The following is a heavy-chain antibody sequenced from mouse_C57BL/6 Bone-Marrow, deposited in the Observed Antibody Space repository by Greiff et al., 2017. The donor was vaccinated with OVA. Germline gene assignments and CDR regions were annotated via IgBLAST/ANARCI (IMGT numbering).Heavy chain of an antibody. Sequence: EVNVVESGAELVRPGASVKLSCTASGFNIKDDYMHWVKQRPEQGLEWIGWIDPENGDTEYASKFQGKATITADTSSNTAYLQLSSLTSEDTAVYYCTRDYDAPYYFDYWGQGTTLTVSS. CDR2: IDPENGDT. CDR1: GFNIKDDY. D-gene: IGHD2-4*01. V-gene: IGHV14-4*01. CDR3: TRDYDAPYYFDY. J-gene: IGHJ2*01.